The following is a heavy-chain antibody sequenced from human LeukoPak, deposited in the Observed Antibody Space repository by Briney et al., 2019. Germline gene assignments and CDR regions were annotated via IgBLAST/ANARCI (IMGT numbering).Heavy chain of an antibody. J-gene: IGHJ6*03. V-gene: IGHV1-69*06. CDR1: GGTFSSYA. D-gene: IGHD2-2*01. CDR2: IIPIFGTA. CDR3: ARHYCSSTSCYVRQDYYYYMDV. Sequence: ASVKVSCKASGGTFSSYAISWVRQAPGQGLEWMGGIIPIFGTANYAQKFQGRVTITADKSTSTAYMEPSSPRSEDTAVYYCARHYCSSTSCYVRQDYYYYMDVWGKGTTVTVSS.